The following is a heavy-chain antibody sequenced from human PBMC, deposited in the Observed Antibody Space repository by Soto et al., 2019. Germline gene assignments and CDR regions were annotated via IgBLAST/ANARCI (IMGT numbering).Heavy chain of an antibody. Sequence: GGSLRLSCAACGFTFSSYAMSWVRQAPGKGLEWVSAISGSGGSTYYADSVKGRFTISRDNSKNTLYLQMNSLRAEDTAVYYCAKEAHYDFWSGYYPFDYWGQGTLVTVSS. CDR3: AKEAHYDFWSGYYPFDY. D-gene: IGHD3-3*01. CDR1: GFTFSSYA. CDR2: ISGSGGST. V-gene: IGHV3-23*01. J-gene: IGHJ4*02.